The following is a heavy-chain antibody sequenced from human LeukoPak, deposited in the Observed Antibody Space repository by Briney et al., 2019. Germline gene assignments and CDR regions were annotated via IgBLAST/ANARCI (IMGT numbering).Heavy chain of an antibody. CDR2: IHYSGST. J-gene: IGHJ2*01. Sequence: SETLSLTCTVSGGSISSSSYFWGWIRQPPGKGLEWIGSIHYSGSTHYNPSLKSRVTISVDTSKNQFALKLSSVTAADTAVYYCARGRRYCSGGSCSVPGYFDLWGRGTLVTVSS. CDR3: ARGRRYCSGGSCSVPGYFDL. D-gene: IGHD2-15*01. V-gene: IGHV4-39*01. CDR1: GGSISSSSYF.